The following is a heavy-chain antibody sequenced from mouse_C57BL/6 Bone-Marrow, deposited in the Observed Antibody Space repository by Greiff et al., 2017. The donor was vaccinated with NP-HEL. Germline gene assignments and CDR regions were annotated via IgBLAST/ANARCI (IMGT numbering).Heavy chain of an antibody. J-gene: IGHJ3*01. CDR1: GYTFTSYW. V-gene: IGHV1-64*01. CDR3: ARSRGSMVTTG. Sequence: QVQLQQPGAELVKPGASVKLSCKASGYTFTSYWMHWVKQRPGQGLEWIGMIHPNSGSTNYNEKFKSKATLTVDKSSSTAYMQLSSLTSEGSAVYYCARSRGSMVTTGWGQGTLVTVSA. CDR2: IHPNSGST. D-gene: IGHD2-2*01.